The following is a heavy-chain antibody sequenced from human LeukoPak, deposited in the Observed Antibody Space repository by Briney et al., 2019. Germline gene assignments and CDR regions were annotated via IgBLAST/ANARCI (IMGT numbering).Heavy chain of an antibody. J-gene: IGHJ4*02. Sequence: ASVKVSCKVSGYTLTELSMHWVRQAPGKGLEWMGGFDPEDGETIYAQKFQGRVTMTEDTSTDTAYMELSSLRSEDTAVYYCATVPFGVVPSLGYYFDYWGQGTLVTVSS. D-gene: IGHD3-3*01. CDR3: ATVPFGVVPSLGYYFDY. CDR2: FDPEDGET. CDR1: GYTLTELS. V-gene: IGHV1-24*01.